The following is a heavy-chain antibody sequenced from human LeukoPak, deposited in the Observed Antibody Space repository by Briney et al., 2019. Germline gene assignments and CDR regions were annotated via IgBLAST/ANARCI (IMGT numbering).Heavy chain of an antibody. Sequence: GGSLRLSCAASGFTFSSYGMHWVRQAPGKGLEWVAVIWYDGSNKYYADSVKGRFTISRDNSKNTLYLQMNSLRAEDTAVYYCARGVAAAGTVDYWGQGTLVPVSS. CDR1: GFTFSSYG. J-gene: IGHJ4*02. D-gene: IGHD6-13*01. V-gene: IGHV3-33*01. CDR2: IWYDGSNK. CDR3: ARGVAAAGTVDY.